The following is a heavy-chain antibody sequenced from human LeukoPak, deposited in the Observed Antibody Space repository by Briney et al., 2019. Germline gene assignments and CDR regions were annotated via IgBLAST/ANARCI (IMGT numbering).Heavy chain of an antibody. D-gene: IGHD4-17*01. CDR2: IKQDGSEK. Sequence: GGSLRLSCAASGFTFSSYWMSWVRQAPGKGLEWVANIKQDGSEKYYVDSVKGRFTISRDNAKNSLYLQMNSLRAEDTAVYYCAGDLNAFRTTVTTWALGYWGQGTLVTVSS. CDR1: GFTFSSYW. J-gene: IGHJ4*02. V-gene: IGHV3-7*03. CDR3: AGDLNAFRTTVTTWALGY.